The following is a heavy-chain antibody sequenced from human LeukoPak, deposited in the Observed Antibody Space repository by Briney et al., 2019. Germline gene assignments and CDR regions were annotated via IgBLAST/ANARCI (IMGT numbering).Heavy chain of an antibody. CDR3: ARGSYYDSSGLH. CDR1: GYSFTSYW. V-gene: IGHV5-10-1*01. Sequence: GESLKISCKGSGYSFTSYWISWVRQMPGQGLEWMGRIDPSDSYTNYSPSFQGHVTISADKSISTAYLQWSSLKASDTAVYYRARGSYYDSSGLHWGQGTLVTVSS. CDR2: IDPSDSYT. D-gene: IGHD3-22*01. J-gene: IGHJ1*01.